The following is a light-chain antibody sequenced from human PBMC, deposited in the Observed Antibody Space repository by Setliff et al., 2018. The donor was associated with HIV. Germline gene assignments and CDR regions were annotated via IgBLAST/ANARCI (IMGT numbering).Light chain of an antibody. J-gene: IGLJ1*01. CDR3: SSYAISKTLP. Sequence: QSVLTQPASVSGSPGQSITISCTGTGSDVGGYNYVSWYQQHPGKAPKLIIYEVRNRPSGISNRFSGSKSGNTASLTISGLQAEDEADYYCSSYAISKTLPFGTGTKVTVL. CDR1: GSDVGGYNY. CDR2: EVR. V-gene: IGLV2-14*01.